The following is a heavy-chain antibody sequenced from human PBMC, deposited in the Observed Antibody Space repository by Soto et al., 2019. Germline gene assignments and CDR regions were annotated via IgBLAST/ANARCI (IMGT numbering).Heavy chain of an antibody. Sequence: QVQLQESGPGLLEPSATLSLTCTVSGGSIRRGSYYWTWIRQPPGKGLEWIGYIYHSGTTNYNASLKSRVTVTVDTSKNQFFLELDSVTTADTAIYYCARDSSGRLDYWGRGTLVTVSS. CDR3: ARDSSGRLDY. CDR2: IYHSGTT. J-gene: IGHJ4*02. CDR1: GGSIRRGSYY. D-gene: IGHD3-22*01. V-gene: IGHV4-61*01.